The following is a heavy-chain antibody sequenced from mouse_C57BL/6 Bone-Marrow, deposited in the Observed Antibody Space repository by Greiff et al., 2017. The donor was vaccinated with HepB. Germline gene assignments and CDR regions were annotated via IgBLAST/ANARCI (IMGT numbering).Heavy chain of an antibody. J-gene: IGHJ4*01. CDR1: GYTFTSYW. CDR3: ARDYGSSYGAMGY. V-gene: IGHV1-50*01. Sequence: QVQLQQPGAELVKPGASVKLSCKASGYTFTSYWMQWVKQRPGQGLEWIGEIDPSDSYTNYNQKFKGKATLTVDTSSSTAYMQLSSLTSEDSAVYYCARDYGSSYGAMGYWGQGTSVTVSS. D-gene: IGHD1-1*01. CDR2: IDPSDSYT.